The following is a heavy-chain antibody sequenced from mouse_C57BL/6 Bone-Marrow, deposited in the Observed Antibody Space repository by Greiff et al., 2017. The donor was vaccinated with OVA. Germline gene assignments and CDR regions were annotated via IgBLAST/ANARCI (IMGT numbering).Heavy chain of an antibody. V-gene: IGHV10-1*01. J-gene: IGHJ3*01. Sequence: VQLKESGGGLVQPKGSLKLSCAASGFSFNTYAMTWVRQAPGKGLEWVARIRSKSNNYATYYADSVKDRITISRDDSESMLYLHKNNVRTEDTAMYYGERSNYGGAYGDQGTLVTVSA. CDR2: IRSKSNNYAT. CDR1: GFSFNTYA. D-gene: IGHD2-5*01. CDR3: ERSNYGGAY.